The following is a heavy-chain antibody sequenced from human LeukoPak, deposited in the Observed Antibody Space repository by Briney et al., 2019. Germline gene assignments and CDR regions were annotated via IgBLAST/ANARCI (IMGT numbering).Heavy chain of an antibody. CDR3: AKLAGQTDY. CDR2: ITGGGDAT. D-gene: IGHD2-15*01. CDR1: GFRFSDFA. J-gene: IGHJ4*02. Sequence: PGGSLRLSCAASGFRFSDFAMSWVRQAPGKGLEWVSAITGGGDATFYADSVKGRFTISRDNSKNTLYLQMNSLRAEDAAVYYCAKLAGQTDYWGQGTLVTVSS. V-gene: IGHV3-23*01.